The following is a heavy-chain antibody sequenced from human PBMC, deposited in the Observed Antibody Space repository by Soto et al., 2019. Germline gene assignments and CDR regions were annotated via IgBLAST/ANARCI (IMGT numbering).Heavy chain of an antibody. D-gene: IGHD3-10*01. V-gene: IGHV1-8*01. Sequence: QVQLVQSGAEVKKPGASVKVSCKASGYTFTSYDINWVRQATGQGLEWMGWMNPNRGNTGYAQKFQGRVTMTRNTSISTAYMELSSLRSEDTAVYYCARVRITMVRGVKPYYMDVWGKGTTVTVSS. CDR1: GYTFTSYD. CDR3: ARVRITMVRGVKPYYMDV. J-gene: IGHJ6*03. CDR2: MNPNRGNT.